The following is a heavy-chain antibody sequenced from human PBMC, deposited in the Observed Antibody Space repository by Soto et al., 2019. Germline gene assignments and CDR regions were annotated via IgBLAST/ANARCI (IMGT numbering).Heavy chain of an antibody. CDR1: GYDFTTVW. V-gene: IGHV5-51*01. CDR3: ARTTVAGMRGSFDF. Sequence: GESLKISCQGSGYDFTTVWIGWVRQMPGKGLECLGIVYPGDSDTRYSPSFQGQVTISADKSINTAYLHFSSLKASDTAIYYCARTTVAGMRGSFDFWGQGTLVTVSS. J-gene: IGHJ4*02. CDR2: VYPGDSDT. D-gene: IGHD6-19*01.